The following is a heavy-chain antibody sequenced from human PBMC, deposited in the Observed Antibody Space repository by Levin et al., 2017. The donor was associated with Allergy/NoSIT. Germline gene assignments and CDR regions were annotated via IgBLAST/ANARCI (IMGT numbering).Heavy chain of an antibody. V-gene: IGHV3-30*04. D-gene: IGHD2-15*01. CDR3: ARAPRRVAVVADHPYYYYGMDV. Sequence: GESLKISCAASGFTFSSYAMHWVRQAPGKGLEWVAVISYDGSNKYYADSVKGRFTISRDNSKNTLYLQMNSLRAEDTAVYYCARAPRRVAVVADHPYYYYGMDVWGQGTTVTVSS. CDR1: GFTFSSYA. CDR2: ISYDGSNK. J-gene: IGHJ6*02.